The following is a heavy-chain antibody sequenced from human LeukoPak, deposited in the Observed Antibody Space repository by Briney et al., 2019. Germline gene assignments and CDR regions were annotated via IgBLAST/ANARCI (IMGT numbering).Heavy chain of an antibody. CDR2: IRGSSGST. V-gene: IGHV3-23*01. CDR1: GFTLRNYD. J-gene: IGHJ4*02. CDR3: AKEREYSSYEPLPNDY. Sequence: GGSLRLSCAASGFTLRNYDINWVRQAPGKGLEWVSVIRGSSGSTYYADSVKGRFTISRDDSKNTLYLQMNSLRAEDTAVYYCAKEREYSSYEPLPNDYWGQGTLVTVSS. D-gene: IGHD5-12*01.